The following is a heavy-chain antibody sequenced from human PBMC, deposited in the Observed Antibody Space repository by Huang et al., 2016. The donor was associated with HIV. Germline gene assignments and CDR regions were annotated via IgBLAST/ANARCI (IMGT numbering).Heavy chain of an antibody. J-gene: IGHJ3*02. CDR2: ISDSGSP. D-gene: IGHD3-22*01. CDR3: ARMFKYDSGGYWGNDAFDI. CDR1: GGSFSGHY. Sequence: QVQLQQWGAELLKPSETLSLTCAVSGGSFSGHYWTWVRQPPGGGREWIGEISDSGSPTYNPPLKSRVTISGDTSQSQFSLKLNSVTAADTAIYYCARMFKYDSGGYWGNDAFDIWGQGTMVTVSS. V-gene: IGHV4-34*02.